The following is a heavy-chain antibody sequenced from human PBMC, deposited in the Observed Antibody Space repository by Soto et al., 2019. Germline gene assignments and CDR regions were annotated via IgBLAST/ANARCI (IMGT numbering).Heavy chain of an antibody. D-gene: IGHD5-18*01. CDR1: GGSFSGYY. CDR2: INHSVNT. J-gene: IGHJ6*02. V-gene: IGHV4-34*02. Sequence: QVHLQQWGAGLLTPSETLSLTCAVYGGSFSGYYWSWIRQPPGKGLEWIGEINHSVNTNYNPSLKSRVTISVDTSKNKFSLKLSSVTAADTAVYYCARVQYSLGAMDVWGQGTTVTVSS. CDR3: ARVQYSLGAMDV.